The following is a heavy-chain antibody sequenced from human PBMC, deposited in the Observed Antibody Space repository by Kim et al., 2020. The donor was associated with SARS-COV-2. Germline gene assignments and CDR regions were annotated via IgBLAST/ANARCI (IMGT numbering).Heavy chain of an antibody. J-gene: IGHJ1*01. CDR1: GYTFTNYG. D-gene: IGHD6-13*01. CDR3: SREKGQSWEAGGAEL. Sequence: ASVKVSCKTSGYTFTNYGISWVRQAPGQGLEWMAWISAYSDNINYAEKFQGRVTLTPDSSTSTAYMEVKSLTFNDTAVYFCSREKGQSWEAGGAELWGQG. CDR2: ISAYSDNI. V-gene: IGHV1-18*04.